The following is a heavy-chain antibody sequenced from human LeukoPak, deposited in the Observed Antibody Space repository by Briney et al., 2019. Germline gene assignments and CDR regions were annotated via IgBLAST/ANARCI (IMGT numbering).Heavy chain of an antibody. J-gene: IGHJ4*02. D-gene: IGHD1-26*01. CDR1: GYTFTGYY. Sequence: GASVKVSCKASGYTFTGYYMHWVRQAPGQGLEWMGWISPYNGVRDYAHNLQGRVTMTTDTSTSTAYVELRSLASDDTAIYYCVSGRDFDYWGQGTLLTVSS. CDR2: ISPYNGVR. CDR3: VSGRDFDY. V-gene: IGHV1-18*04.